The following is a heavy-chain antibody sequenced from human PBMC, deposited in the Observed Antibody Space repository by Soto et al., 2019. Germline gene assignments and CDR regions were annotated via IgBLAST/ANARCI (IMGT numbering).Heavy chain of an antibody. CDR1: GFTFSSYA. J-gene: IGHJ4*02. CDR3: ARGLRFLDLSTGFDY. CDR2: ISYDGSNK. V-gene: IGHV3-30-3*01. Sequence: QVQLVESGGGVVQPGRSLRLSCAASGFTFSSYAMHWVRQAPGKGREWVAVISYDGSNKYYADSVKGRFPISRDNSKNTLYLQMNSLRAEDTAVYYCARGLRFLDLSTGFDYWGQGTLVTVSS. D-gene: IGHD3-3*01.